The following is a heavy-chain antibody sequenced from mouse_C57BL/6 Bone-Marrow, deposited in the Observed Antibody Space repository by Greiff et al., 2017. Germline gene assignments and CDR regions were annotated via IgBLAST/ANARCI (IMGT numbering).Heavy chain of an antibody. V-gene: IGHV2-9-1*01. CDR1: GFSLTSYA. Sequence: VQLQQSGPGLVAPSQSLSTTCTVSGFSLTSYAISWVRQPPGKGLEWLGVIWTGGGTNYNSALKSRLSISKDNSKSQVFLKMNSLQTDDTARYYCARMALYGSSYWYFDVWGTGTTVTVSS. D-gene: IGHD1-1*01. J-gene: IGHJ1*03. CDR2: IWTGGGT. CDR3: ARMALYGSSYWYFDV.